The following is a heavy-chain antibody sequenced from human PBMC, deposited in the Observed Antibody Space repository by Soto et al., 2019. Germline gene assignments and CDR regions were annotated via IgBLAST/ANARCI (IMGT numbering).Heavy chain of an antibody. CDR3: ARDGVRFLEWLLYYYYGMDV. J-gene: IGHJ6*02. V-gene: IGHV3-30-3*01. D-gene: IGHD3-3*01. CDR2: ISYDGSNK. Sequence: GGSLRLSCAASGFTFSSYAMHWVRQAPGKGLEWVAVISYDGSNKYYADSVKGRFTISRDNSKTTLYLQMNSLRAEDTAVYYCARDGVRFLEWLLYYYYGMDVWGQGTTVTVSS. CDR1: GFTFSSYA.